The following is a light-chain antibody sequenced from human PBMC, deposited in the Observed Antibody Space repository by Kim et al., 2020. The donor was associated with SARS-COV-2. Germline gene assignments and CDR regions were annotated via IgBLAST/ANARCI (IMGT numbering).Light chain of an antibody. CDR1: SSDVGSYNL. V-gene: IGLV2-23*02. CDR3: YSYAGSSTFGV. Sequence: HSITISCAGTSSDVGSYNLVSWYQQHPGKAPKLMIYEVSERPSGVSNRFSGSKSGNTASLTISGLQAEDEADYYCYSYAGSSTFGVFGGGTKLTVL. J-gene: IGLJ3*02. CDR2: EVS.